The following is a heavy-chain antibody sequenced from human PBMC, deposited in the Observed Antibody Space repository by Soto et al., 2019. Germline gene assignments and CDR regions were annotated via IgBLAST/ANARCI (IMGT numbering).Heavy chain of an antibody. J-gene: IGHJ3*02. CDR1: GYTFITYG. CDR3: AREVVWGITLDRGAVARGFDI. D-gene: IGHD3-10*01. Sequence: QVQLVQSGAEVKTPGAAVKVSCRTSGYTFITYGISWVRQAPGQGLEWMGWISTNSGQTNYGEKFQNRVSLTTDGSTRTVYMELKSLTSDDTATYHCAREVVWGITLDRGAVARGFDIWGQGTTVVVSS. V-gene: IGHV1-18*01. CDR2: ISTNSGQT.